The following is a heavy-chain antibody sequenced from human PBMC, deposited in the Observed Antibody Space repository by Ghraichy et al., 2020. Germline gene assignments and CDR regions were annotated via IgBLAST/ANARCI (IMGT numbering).Heavy chain of an antibody. J-gene: IGHJ4*02. D-gene: IGHD3-10*01. CDR1: GFTFSSYS. CDR3: ARGPSPYYGSGSIDY. V-gene: IGHV3-48*04. CDR2: ISSSSSTI. Sequence: GGSLRLSCAASGFTFSSYSMNWVRQAPGKGLEWVSYISSSSSTIYYADSVKGRFTISRDNAKNSLYLQMNSLRAEDTAVYYCARGPSPYYGSGSIDYWGQGTLVTVPS.